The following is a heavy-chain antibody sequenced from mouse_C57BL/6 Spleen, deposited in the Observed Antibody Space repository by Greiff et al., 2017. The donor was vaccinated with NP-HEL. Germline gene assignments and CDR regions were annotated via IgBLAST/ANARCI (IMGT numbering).Heavy chain of an antibody. J-gene: IGHJ2*01. CDR1: GYSITSGYD. CDR3: ARGVGRGYFDY. Sequence: VQLKESGPGMVKPSQSLSLTCTVTGYSITSGYDWHWIRHFPGNKLEWMGYISYSGSTNYNPSLKSRISITHDTSKNHFFLKLNSVTTEDTATYYCARGVGRGYFDYWGQGTTLTVSS. D-gene: IGHD4-1*01. CDR2: ISYSGST. V-gene: IGHV3-1*01.